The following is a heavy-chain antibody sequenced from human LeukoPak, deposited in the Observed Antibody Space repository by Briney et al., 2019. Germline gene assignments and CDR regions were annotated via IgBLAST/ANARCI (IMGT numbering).Heavy chain of an antibody. CDR2: IYSGGST. D-gene: IGHD2-2*01. J-gene: IGHJ4*02. CDR3: AKRSCSSTSCYSHFDY. Sequence: GGSLRLSCAASGFTVSSNYMSWVRQAPGKGLEWVSVIYSGGSTYYADSVKGRFTISRDNSKNTLYLQMNSLRAEDTAVYYCAKRSCSSTSCYSHFDYWGQGTLVTVSS. V-gene: IGHV3-66*01. CDR1: GFTVSSNY.